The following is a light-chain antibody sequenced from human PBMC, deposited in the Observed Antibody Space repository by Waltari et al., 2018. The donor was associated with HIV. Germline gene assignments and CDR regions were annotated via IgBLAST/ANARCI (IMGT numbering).Light chain of an antibody. CDR3: AAWDDSLSVV. CDR1: TSNIGSYY. CDR2: RNS. V-gene: IGLV1-47*01. Sequence: QSVLTQPPSASGTPGQRVTISCSGSTSNIGSYYVYWYQQLPGTAPKLLNYRNSQRPSGVPDRFSGSKSGTSASLAISGLRSEDEADYYCAAWDDSLSVVFGGGTKLTVL. J-gene: IGLJ2*01.